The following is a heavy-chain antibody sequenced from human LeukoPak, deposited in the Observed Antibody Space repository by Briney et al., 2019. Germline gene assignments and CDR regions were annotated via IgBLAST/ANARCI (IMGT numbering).Heavy chain of an antibody. J-gene: IGHJ4*02. D-gene: IGHD6-13*01. V-gene: IGHV1-18*01. CDR2: ISAYNGNT. CDR1: GYTFTSYG. Sequence: SVKVSCKASGYTFTSYGISWVRQAPGQGLEWMGWISAYNGNTNYAQKLQGRVTMTTDTSTSTAYMELRSLRSDDTAVYYCARSGYSSSWYSDSTTPHFDYWGQGTLVTASS. CDR3: ARSGYSSSWYSDSTTPHFDY.